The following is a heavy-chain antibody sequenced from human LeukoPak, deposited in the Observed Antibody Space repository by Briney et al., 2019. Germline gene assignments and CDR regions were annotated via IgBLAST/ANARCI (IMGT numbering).Heavy chain of an antibody. Sequence: TSETLSLTCTVSGGSLSNYYWSWIRQPPGKGLKWIGYIYYSGSTTYNPSLKSRATISVDTSKNQFSLRLSSVTAADTAVYYCTRGTMMVGPWGQGTLVTVSS. CDR3: TRGTMMVGP. CDR1: GGSLSNYY. V-gene: IGHV4-59*01. J-gene: IGHJ5*02. D-gene: IGHD3-22*01. CDR2: IYYSGST.